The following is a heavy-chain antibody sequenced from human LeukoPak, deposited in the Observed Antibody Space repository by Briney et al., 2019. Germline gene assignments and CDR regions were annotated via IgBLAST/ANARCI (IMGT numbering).Heavy chain of an antibody. CDR2: IYYSGST. CDR3: ARHARISSGSVYYYYGMDV. J-gene: IGHJ6*02. V-gene: IGHV4-61*01. Sequence: SETLSLTCTVSGASVNSGSSYWSWIRQPPGKRLEWIGYIYYSGSTNYNPSLKSRVTISVDTSKNQFSLKLSSVTAADTAVYYCARHARISSGSVYYYYGMDVWGQGTTVTVSS. CDR1: GASVNSGSSY. D-gene: IGHD3-22*01.